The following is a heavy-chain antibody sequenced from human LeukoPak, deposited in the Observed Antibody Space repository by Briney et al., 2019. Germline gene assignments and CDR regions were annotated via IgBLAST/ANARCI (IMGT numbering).Heavy chain of an antibody. CDR2: ISYDGTKT. D-gene: IGHD4-17*01. Sequence: GGSLRLSCAASGFTFDHYAMHWVRQAPGKGLESVAIISYDGTKTHYTDSVKGRFTISRDNSRNTLSLQMDSLRAEDTAVYYCAKSPIAYGDSYYFDYWGQGTLVTDSS. CDR3: AKSPIAYGDSYYFDY. V-gene: IGHV3-30*04. CDR1: GFTFDHYA. J-gene: IGHJ4*02.